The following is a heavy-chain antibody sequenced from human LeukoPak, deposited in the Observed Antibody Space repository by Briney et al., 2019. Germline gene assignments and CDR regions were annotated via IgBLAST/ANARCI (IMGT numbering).Heavy chain of an antibody. J-gene: IGHJ6*03. CDR2: ISSDGSNK. CDR1: GFTFSSHP. D-gene: IGHD4-23*01. CDR3: AKRGDYGGNSYYYYYMDV. V-gene: IGHV3-30*18. Sequence: GGSLRLSCAASGFTFSSHPMHWVRQAPGKGLEWVAVISSDGSNKYYVDSVKGRFTISRDNSKNTLYLQMNSLRAEDTAVYYCAKRGDYGGNSYYYYYMDVWGKGTTVTVSS.